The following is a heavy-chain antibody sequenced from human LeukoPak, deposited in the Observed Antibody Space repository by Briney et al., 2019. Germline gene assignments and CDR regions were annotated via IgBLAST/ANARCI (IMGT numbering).Heavy chain of an antibody. V-gene: IGHV3-23*01. Sequence: QAGGSLRLSCAGSVFTFRIYAMSWVRQAPGKGLEWVSAISGSGGSTYYADSVKGRFTISRDNSKNTLYLQMNSLRVEDTAVYYCAKPPYGSDVYNYFDYWGQGTPVTVSS. CDR2: ISGSGGST. CDR1: VFTFRIYA. D-gene: IGHD5-24*01. CDR3: AKPPYGSDVYNYFDY. J-gene: IGHJ4*02.